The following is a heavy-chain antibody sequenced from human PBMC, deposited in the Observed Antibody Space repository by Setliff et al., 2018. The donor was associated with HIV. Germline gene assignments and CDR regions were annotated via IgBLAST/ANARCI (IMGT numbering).Heavy chain of an antibody. CDR1: GGPFSSYS. D-gene: IGHD6-19*01. Sequence: GASVKVSCKASGGPFSSYSTTWVRQAPGQGLEWMGRIIPMFSIPNYSQRFQGRVTITADRSTNTVYMELSSLRSDDTAVYYCARVGRSVTGPWGQGTLVTVSS. CDR3: ARVGRSVTGP. V-gene: IGHV1-69*04. CDR2: IIPMFSIP. J-gene: IGHJ5*02.